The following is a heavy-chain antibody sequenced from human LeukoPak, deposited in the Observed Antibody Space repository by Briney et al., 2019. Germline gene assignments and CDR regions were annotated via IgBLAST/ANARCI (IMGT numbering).Heavy chain of an antibody. V-gene: IGHV4-61*01. CDR2: IYYSGST. Sequence: SETLSLTCTVSSGSISSACYYWGWIRQPPGKGLEWIGYIYYSGSTNYNPSLKSRVTISVDTSKNQFSLKLRSVTAADTAVYYCARDRASDGFLDYGGQETLVPVSS. CDR3: ARDRASDGFLDY. J-gene: IGHJ4*02. D-gene: IGHD5-18*01. CDR1: SGSISSACYY.